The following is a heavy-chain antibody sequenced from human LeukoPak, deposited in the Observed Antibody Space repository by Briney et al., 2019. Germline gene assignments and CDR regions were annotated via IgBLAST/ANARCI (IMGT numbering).Heavy chain of an antibody. V-gene: IGHV3-9*01. D-gene: IGHD6-13*01. CDR1: GFTFDDYA. CDR3: ARAAPGSSRGGYYGMDV. CDR2: ISCNSGSI. J-gene: IGHJ6*02. Sequence: PGRSLRLSCAASGFTFDDYAMHWVRQAPGKGLEWVSGISCNSGSIGYADSVKGRFTISRDNAKNSLYLQMNSLRAEDTAVYYCARAAPGSSRGGYYGMDVWGQGTTVTVSS.